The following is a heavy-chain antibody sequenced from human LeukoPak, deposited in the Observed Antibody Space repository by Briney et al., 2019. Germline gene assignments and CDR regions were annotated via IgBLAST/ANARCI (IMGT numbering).Heavy chain of an antibody. D-gene: IGHD2-15*01. CDR1: GGSLSGYY. CDR3: ARGRGRYCSGGSCYEYWYFDL. J-gene: IGHJ2*01. Sequence: PSETLSLTCAVYGGSLSGYYWSWIRQPPGKGLEWIGEINHSGSTNYNPSLKSRVTISVDTSKNQFSLNLSSVTAADTAVYYCARGRGRYCSGGSCYEYWYFDLWGRGTLVTVSS. V-gene: IGHV4-34*01. CDR2: INHSGST.